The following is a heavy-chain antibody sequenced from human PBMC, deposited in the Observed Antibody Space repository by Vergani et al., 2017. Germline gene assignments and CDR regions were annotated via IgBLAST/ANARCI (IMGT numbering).Heavy chain of an antibody. CDR3: ARLLGAGLGELSYDY. Sequence: EVQLVESGGGLVQPGGSLRLSCAASGFTFSSYEMNWVRQAPGKGLEWVSYISSSGSTIYYADAVKGRFTISRDNAKNSLYLKMNSLRAEDTAVYYCARLLGAGLGELSYDYWGQGTLVTVSS. V-gene: IGHV3-48*03. J-gene: IGHJ4*02. D-gene: IGHD3-16*02. CDR2: ISSSGSTI. CDR1: GFTFSSYE.